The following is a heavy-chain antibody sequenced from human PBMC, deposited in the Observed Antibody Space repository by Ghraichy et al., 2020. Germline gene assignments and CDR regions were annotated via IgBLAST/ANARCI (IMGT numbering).Heavy chain of an antibody. D-gene: IGHD1-26*01. CDR2: INHSGST. V-gene: IGHV4-34*01. Sequence: SQTLSLTCAVYGGSFSGYYWSWIRQPPGKGLEWIGEINHSGSTNYNPSLKSRVTISVDTSKNQFSLKLSSVTAADTAVYYCVVNRWSGSYYDYWGQGTLVTVSS. CDR3: VVNRWSGSYYDY. CDR1: GGSFSGYY. J-gene: IGHJ4*02.